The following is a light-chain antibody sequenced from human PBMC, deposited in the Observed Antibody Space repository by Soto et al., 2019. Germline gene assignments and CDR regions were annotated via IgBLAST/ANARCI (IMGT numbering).Light chain of an antibody. CDR3: QQGNSFPT. CDR1: QDISGW. V-gene: IGKV1-12*01. CDR2: TAS. J-gene: IGKJ1*01. Sequence: DIQMTQSPSSVSAFVGDRVTITCRASQDISGWLARYQQKPGKAPKVLIHTASSLEGGVPSRFSGSGSGTDFTLTISSLQPEDFAIYYCQQGNSFPTFGQGTKVEIK.